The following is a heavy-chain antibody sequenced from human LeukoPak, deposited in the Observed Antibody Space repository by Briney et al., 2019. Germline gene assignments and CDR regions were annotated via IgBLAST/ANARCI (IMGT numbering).Heavy chain of an antibody. CDR2: ISAYNGNT. CDR1: GYTFTSYG. V-gene: IGHV1-18*01. Sequence: ASVKVSCKASGYTFTSYGISWVRQAPGQGLEWMGWISAYNGNTNYAQKLQGRVTMTTDTSTSTAYMELSRLRSDDTAVYYCARKVATIRSGVLDYWGQGTLVTVSS. J-gene: IGHJ4*02. D-gene: IGHD5-12*01. CDR3: ARKVATIRSGVLDY.